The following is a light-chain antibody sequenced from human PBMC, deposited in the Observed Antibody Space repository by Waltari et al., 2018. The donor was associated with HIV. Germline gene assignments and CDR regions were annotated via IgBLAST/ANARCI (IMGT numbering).Light chain of an antibody. J-gene: IGKJ4*01. Sequence: VMTQSPVSLSVSLGQRPTINCKSSRSVSYYSINKNYLSWYQQKPGQSPKLLIYWASTRESGVSDRFSGSGSGTDFALTISSVQAEDVAIYYCHQYYSLPFTFGGGTKVEIK. V-gene: IGKV4-1*01. CDR2: WAS. CDR3: HQYYSLPFT. CDR1: RSVSYYSINKNY.